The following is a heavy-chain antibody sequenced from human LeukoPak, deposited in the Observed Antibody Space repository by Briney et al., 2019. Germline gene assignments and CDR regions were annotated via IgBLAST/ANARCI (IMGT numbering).Heavy chain of an antibody. Sequence: SVKVSCKASGGTFSSYAISWVRQAPGQGLEWMGGIIPIFGTANYAQKFQGRVTITTDESTSTAYMELSSLRSEDTAVYYCARGEMDSSPFDYWGQGTLVTVSS. D-gene: IGHD5-24*01. J-gene: IGHJ4*02. CDR1: GGTFSSYA. CDR2: IIPIFGTA. V-gene: IGHV1-69*05. CDR3: ARGEMDSSPFDY.